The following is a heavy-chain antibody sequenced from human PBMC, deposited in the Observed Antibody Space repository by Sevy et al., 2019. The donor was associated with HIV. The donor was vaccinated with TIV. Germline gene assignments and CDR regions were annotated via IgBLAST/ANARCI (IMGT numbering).Heavy chain of an antibody. CDR2: ISGEGLYI. J-gene: IGHJ4*02. CDR1: GFTFTSYA. CDR3: AKEEGYRTGYFDF. V-gene: IGHV3-23*01. Sequence: GGSLRLSCAASGFTFTSYAMSWVRQAPGRGLEWVSAISGEGLYIFYGDSVQGRFTISRDNSRNTRYLQMNSLRADDTAVYYCAKEEGYRTGYFDFWGQGILVTVSS. D-gene: IGHD6-13*01.